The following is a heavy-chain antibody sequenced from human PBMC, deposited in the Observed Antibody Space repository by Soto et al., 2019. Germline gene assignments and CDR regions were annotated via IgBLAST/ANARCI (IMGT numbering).Heavy chain of an antibody. CDR3: ARDSGYGSGASVNHYLDY. CDR1: GYSFTSYW. J-gene: IGHJ4*01. V-gene: IGHV5-10-1*01. Sequence: GESLKISCKGSGYSFTSYWISWVRQMPGKGLEWMGRIDPSDSYTNYSPSFQGHVTISRDNSKNSLYLQMDSLRAEDTAVYYCARDSGYGSGASVNHYLDYWGHGTLVTVSS. CDR2: IDPSDSYT. D-gene: IGHD3-10*01.